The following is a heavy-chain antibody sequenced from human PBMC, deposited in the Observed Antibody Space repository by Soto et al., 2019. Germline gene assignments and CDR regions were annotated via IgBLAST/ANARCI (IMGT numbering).Heavy chain of an antibody. CDR1: GYTFSRYG. Sequence: GASVKVPCKASGYTFSRYGISWVRQAPGQGLEWMGWISAYNGNTNYAQKLQGRVTMTTDTSTSTAYMELRSLRSDDTAVYYCARYPGIAAAGTAFDYWGQGTLVTVSS. D-gene: IGHD6-13*01. CDR2: ISAYNGNT. J-gene: IGHJ4*02. V-gene: IGHV1-18*01. CDR3: ARYPGIAAAGTAFDY.